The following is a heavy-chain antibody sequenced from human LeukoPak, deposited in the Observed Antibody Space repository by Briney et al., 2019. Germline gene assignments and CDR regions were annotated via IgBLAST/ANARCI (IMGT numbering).Heavy chain of an antibody. CDR1: GGSFSGYY. J-gene: IGHJ4*02. V-gene: IGHV4-34*01. CDR3: ARKVRIVVVVAATDIHFDY. D-gene: IGHD2-15*01. Sequence: SETLSLTCAVYGGSFSGYYWSWIRQPPGKGLEWIGEINHSGGTNCNPSLKSRVTISVDTSKNQFSLKLSSVTAADTAVYYCARKVRIVVVVAATDIHFDYWGQGTLVTVSS. CDR2: INHSGGT.